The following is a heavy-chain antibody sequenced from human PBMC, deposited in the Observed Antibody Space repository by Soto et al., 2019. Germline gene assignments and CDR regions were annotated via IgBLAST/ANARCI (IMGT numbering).Heavy chain of an antibody. V-gene: IGHV4-39*01. CDR1: GGSINSSSYY. J-gene: IGHJ5*02. D-gene: IGHD3-9*01. CDR3: ARHGIRTGGVLRYFDWSVDNWFDP. CDR2: IYYSGST. Sequence: SETLSLTCTVSGGSINSSSYYWGWIRQPPGKGLEWIGSIYYSGSTYYNPSLKSRVTISVDTSKNQFSLKLSSVTAADTAVYYCARHGIRTGGVLRYFDWSVDNWFDPWGQGTRVTVSS.